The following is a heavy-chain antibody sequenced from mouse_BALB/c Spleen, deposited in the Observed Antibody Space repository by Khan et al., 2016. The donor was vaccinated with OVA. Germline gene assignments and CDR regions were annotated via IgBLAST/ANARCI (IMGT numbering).Heavy chain of an antibody. V-gene: IGHV3-1*02. Sequence: EVQLQESGPDLVKPSQSLSLTCTVTGYSITSGYAWHWIRQFPGNKLEWMAYIYFSGSINYNQSLKSRISVTRDTSKNQFFLQLNSVTSEDTATYYCTRDGNYMDCWGQGTSVTVSS. CDR3: TRDGNYMDC. J-gene: IGHJ4*01. CDR1: GYSITSGYA. D-gene: IGHD2-1*01. CDR2: IYFSGSI.